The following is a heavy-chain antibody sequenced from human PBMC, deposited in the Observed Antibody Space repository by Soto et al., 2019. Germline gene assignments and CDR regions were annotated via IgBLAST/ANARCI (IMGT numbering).Heavy chain of an antibody. V-gene: IGHV3-30-3*01. CDR1: GFTFSSYA. CDR2: ISYDGSNK. Sequence: PGGSLRLSCAASGFTFSSYAMHWVRQAPGKGLEWVAVISYDGSNKYYADSVKGRFTISRDNSKNTLYLQMNSLRAEDAAVYYCASALGMTTKQLRDYWGQGTLVTVSS. J-gene: IGHJ4*02. CDR3: ASALGMTTKQLRDY. D-gene: IGHD4-17*01.